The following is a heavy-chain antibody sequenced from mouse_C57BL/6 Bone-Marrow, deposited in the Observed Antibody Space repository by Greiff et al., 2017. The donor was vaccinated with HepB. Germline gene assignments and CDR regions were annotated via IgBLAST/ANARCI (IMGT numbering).Heavy chain of an antibody. CDR1: GYTFTDYE. CDR2: IDPETGGT. Sequence: SGAELVRPGASVTLSCKASGYTFTDYEMHWVKQTPVHGLEWIGAIDPETGGTAYNQKFKGKAILTADKSSSTAYMELRSLTSEDSAVYYCTRGDSSDPYYAMDYWGQGTSVTVSS. V-gene: IGHV1-15*01. J-gene: IGHJ4*01. D-gene: IGHD3-2*02. CDR3: TRGDSSDPYYAMDY.